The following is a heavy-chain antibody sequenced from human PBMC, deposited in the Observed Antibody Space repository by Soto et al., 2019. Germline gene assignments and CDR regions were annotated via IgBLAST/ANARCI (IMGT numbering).Heavy chain of an antibody. CDR1: GYTFSSHY. J-gene: IGHJ4*02. D-gene: IGHD6-19*01. V-gene: IGHV1-46*03. CDR3: ARDCIAAVAGTNGGGY. CDR2: INPSDGST. Sequence: QVQLVQSGAEVRKPGASVKVSCKASGYTFSSHYMHWVRQAPGQGLEWMGIINPSDGSTNYAQKFQGRVTMTRDTSTSTVYMELSSLRFEDTAVYYCARDCIAAVAGTNGGGYWGQGTLVTVSS.